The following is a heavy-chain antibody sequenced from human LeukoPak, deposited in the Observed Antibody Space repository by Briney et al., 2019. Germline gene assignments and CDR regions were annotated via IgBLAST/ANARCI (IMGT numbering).Heavy chain of an antibody. D-gene: IGHD5-18*01. CDR2: INTNTGNP. CDR1: GYTFTSYA. J-gene: IGHJ6*02. CDR3: ASERVPPAMAYEYYYYGMDV. Sequence: ASVKFSCKASGYTFTSYAMNWVRQAPGQGLEWMGWINTNTGNPTYAQGFTGRFVFSLDTSVSTAYLQISSLKAEDTAVYYCASERVPPAMAYEYYYYGMDVWGQGTTVTVSS. V-gene: IGHV7-4-1*02.